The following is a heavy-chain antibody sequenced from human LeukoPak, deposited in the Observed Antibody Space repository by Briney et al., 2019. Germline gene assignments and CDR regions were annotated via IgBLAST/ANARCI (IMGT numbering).Heavy chain of an antibody. CDR2: ISGSGGST. J-gene: IGHJ2*01. CDR3: AKDTTGVNYGNWYFDL. Sequence: PGGSLRLSCAASGFTFSNYAMSWVRQAPGKGLEWVSAISGSGGSTYYADSVKGRFTISRDNSKNTLYLQMNSLRAEDTAVYYCAKDTTGVNYGNWYFDLWGRGTLVTVSS. V-gene: IGHV3-23*01. CDR1: GFTFSNYA. D-gene: IGHD1-7*01.